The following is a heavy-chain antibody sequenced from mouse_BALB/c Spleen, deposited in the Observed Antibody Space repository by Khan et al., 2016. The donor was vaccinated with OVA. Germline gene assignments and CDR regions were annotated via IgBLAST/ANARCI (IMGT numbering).Heavy chain of an antibody. CDR1: VYSITSEYA. CDR2: INYSGNT. J-gene: IGHJ3*01. V-gene: IGHV3-2*02. Sequence: EVKLEESGPGLVKPSQSLSLTCTVTVYSITSEYAWNWIRQFPGNKLEWMGYINYSGNTRFNPSLKSRTSITRDTSKNQFFLQLNSVTTEDTATYYCARKDYYDYDPFPYWGQGTLVTVSA. D-gene: IGHD2-4*01. CDR3: ARKDYYDYDPFPY.